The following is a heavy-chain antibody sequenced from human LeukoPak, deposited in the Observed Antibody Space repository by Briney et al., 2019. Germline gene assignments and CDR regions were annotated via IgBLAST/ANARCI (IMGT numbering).Heavy chain of an antibody. CDR3: ARVRSGSSAGNYGMDV. Sequence: PGGSLRLSCAASGFTFSSYSMNWVRQAPGKGLEWVSRINSDGSSTTYADSVKGRFTISRDNAKNTLYVQMNSLRAEDTAVYYCARVRSGSSAGNYGMDVWGQGTTVTVSS. CDR2: INSDGSST. J-gene: IGHJ6*02. D-gene: IGHD1-26*01. CDR1: GFTFSSYS. V-gene: IGHV3-74*01.